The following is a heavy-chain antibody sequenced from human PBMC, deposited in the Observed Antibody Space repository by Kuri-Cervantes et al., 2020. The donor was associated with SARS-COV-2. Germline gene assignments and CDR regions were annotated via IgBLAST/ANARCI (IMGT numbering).Heavy chain of an antibody. J-gene: IGHJ5*02. CDR1: GFTFSSYS. CDR2: ISSSSSHI. D-gene: IGHD2-2*01. Sequence: GESLKISCAASGFTFSSYSMNWVRQAPGKGLEWVSSISSSSSHIYYADSVKGRFTISRDNAKNSLYLQMNSLRAEDTAVYYCARDHQLLGSWGQGTLVTVSS. V-gene: IGHV3-21*01. CDR3: ARDHQLLGS.